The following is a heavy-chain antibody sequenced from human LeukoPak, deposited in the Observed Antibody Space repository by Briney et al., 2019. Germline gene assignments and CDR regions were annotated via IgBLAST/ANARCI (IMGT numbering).Heavy chain of an antibody. CDR2: TYYRSQQWHS. CDR3: GRQTDFGLVTH. J-gene: IGHJ4*02. CDR1: GYKVSSNGAS. D-gene: IGHD3/OR15-3a*01. Sequence: SQTLSLTFAISGYKVSSNGASWNCIRQSPSRGLEWLGRTYYRSQQWHSDYAPSVKGRITLNPDTSKNQFSLQLNSMTPEDTAVYYCGRQTDFGLVTHGGQGTLVTVSS. V-gene: IGHV6-1*01.